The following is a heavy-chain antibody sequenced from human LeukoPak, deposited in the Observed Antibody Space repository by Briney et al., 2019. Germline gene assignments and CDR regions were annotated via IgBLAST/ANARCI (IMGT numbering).Heavy chain of an antibody. Sequence: SETLSLTCTVSGGSISSYYWSWIRQPTGKGLEWIGYIYSSGSTQYNPSLKSRVTISVDTSKNQFPLKLSSVPAADTAVYFCARHACTSGTCYYFDCGGQGILVTVSS. CDR1: GGSISSYY. V-gene: IGHV4-59*01. D-gene: IGHD1-26*01. CDR3: ARHACTSGTCYYFDC. CDR2: IYSSGST. J-gene: IGHJ4*02.